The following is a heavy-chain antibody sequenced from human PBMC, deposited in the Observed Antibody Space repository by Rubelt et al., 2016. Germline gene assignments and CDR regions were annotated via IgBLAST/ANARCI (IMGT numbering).Heavy chain of an antibody. V-gene: IGHV1-2*04. CDR2: NPNSGGT. J-gene: IGHJ4*02. D-gene: IGHD1-1*01. CDR3: ARGEKTGIDY. Sequence: NPNSGGTNYAQKFQGWVTMTRDTSISTAYMELSRLRSDDTAVYYCARGEKTGIDYWGQGTLVTVSS.